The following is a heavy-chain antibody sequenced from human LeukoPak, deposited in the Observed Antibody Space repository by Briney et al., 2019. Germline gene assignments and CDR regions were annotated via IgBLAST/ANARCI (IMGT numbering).Heavy chain of an antibody. J-gene: IGHJ4*02. V-gene: IGHV4-34*01. CDR2: INHSGST. D-gene: IGHD2-2*01. CDR1: GGSFSGYY. Sequence: SETLSLTCAVYGGSFSGYYWSWIRQPPGKGLDWIGEINHSGSTNYNPSLKSRVTMSVDTSKNQFTLKLNSVDAADTAVYYCARHAQTTPAHDYWGQGTLVTVFS. CDR3: ARHAQTTPAHDY.